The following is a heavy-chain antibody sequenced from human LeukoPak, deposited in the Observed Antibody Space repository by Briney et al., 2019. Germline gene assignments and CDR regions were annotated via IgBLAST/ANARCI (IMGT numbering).Heavy chain of an antibody. V-gene: IGHV3-23*01. CDR2: ISGSGSSGTTT. D-gene: IGHD4-17*01. Sequence: AGGSLRLSCATSGFTLRNYAMSWVRQAPGKGLEWVSTISGSGSSGTTTYYADSVKGRFSISRDNSKNTLYLQMHSLRAEDTAVYYCAKTYADYEGNWGQGTLVPVSS. J-gene: IGHJ4*02. CDR3: AKTYADYEGN. CDR1: GFTLRNYA.